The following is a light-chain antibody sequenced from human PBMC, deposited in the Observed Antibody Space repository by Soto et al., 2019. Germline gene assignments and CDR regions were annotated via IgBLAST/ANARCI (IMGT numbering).Light chain of an antibody. V-gene: IGKV1-39*01. Sequence: DIQMTQSPSSLSASVGDRVIIACRASQSISSYLNWYQQKPGKAPKLLIYAASSLQSGVPSRFSGSGSGTDFTLTISTLQPEDFATYYCPQSYSTPLTFGGGTKVEIK. J-gene: IGKJ4*01. CDR1: QSISSY. CDR3: PQSYSTPLT. CDR2: AAS.